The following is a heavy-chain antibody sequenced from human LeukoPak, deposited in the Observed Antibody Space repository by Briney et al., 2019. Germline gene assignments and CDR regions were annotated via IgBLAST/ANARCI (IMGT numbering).Heavy chain of an antibody. CDR2: MKQDGSEI. Sequence: ETLSLTCAVYGGSFSGYYWSWVRQAPGKGLEWVAYMKQDGSEIYYVDSVKGRFTISRDNANNSLYLQMNSLRAEDTALYYCARGVYQFDYWGQGTLVTVSS. CDR3: ARGVYQFDY. J-gene: IGHJ4*02. D-gene: IGHD3-16*02. CDR1: GGSFSGYY. V-gene: IGHV3-7*01.